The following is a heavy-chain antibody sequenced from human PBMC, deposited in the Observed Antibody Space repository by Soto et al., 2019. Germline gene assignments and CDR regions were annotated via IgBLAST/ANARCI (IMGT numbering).Heavy chain of an antibody. CDR2: IYYSGST. J-gene: IGHJ4*02. D-gene: IGHD3-10*01. Sequence: PSETLSLTCTGSGGSISSYYWGWIRRPPGKGLEWIGYIYYSGSTNYNPSLKSRVTISVDTSKNQFSLKLNSMTAADTAVYYCARPGNYGSGSYLYYLDYWGQGTLVTVSS. CDR3: ARPGNYGSGSYLYYLDY. CDR1: GGSISSYY. V-gene: IGHV4-59*08.